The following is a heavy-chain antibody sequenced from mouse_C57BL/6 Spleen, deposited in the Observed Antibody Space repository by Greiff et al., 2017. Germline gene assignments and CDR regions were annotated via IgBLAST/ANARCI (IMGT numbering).Heavy chain of an antibody. Sequence: QVQLKESGPGLVQPSQSLSITCTVSGFSFTSYGVHWVRQSPGKGLEWLGVIWSGGSTDYNAAFISRLSISKDNSKSQVFFKRNSLQADDTAIYYCAREYYGSSSYFDYWGQGTTLTVSS. CDR2: IWSGGST. CDR1: GFSFTSYG. CDR3: AREYYGSSSYFDY. D-gene: IGHD1-1*01. J-gene: IGHJ2*01. V-gene: IGHV2-2*01.